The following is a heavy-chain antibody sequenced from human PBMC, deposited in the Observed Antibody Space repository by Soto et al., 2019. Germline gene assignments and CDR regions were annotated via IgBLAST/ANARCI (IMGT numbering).Heavy chain of an antibody. J-gene: IGHJ3*02. CDR2: IYYSGST. CDR3: ARPFLGPTAATEYDAFDI. V-gene: IGHV4-59*08. CDR1: GGSISSYY. Sequence: PSETLSLTCTVSGGSISSYYWSWIRQPPGKGLEWIGYIYYSGSTNYNPSLKSRVTISVDTSKNQFSLKLSSVTAADTAVYYCARPFLGPTAATEYDAFDIWGQGTMVTVSS. D-gene: IGHD2-15*01.